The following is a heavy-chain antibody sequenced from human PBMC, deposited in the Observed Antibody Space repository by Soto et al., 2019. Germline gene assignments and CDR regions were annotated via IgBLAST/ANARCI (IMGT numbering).Heavy chain of an antibody. CDR1: GFDFSSYA. J-gene: IGHJ6*02. CDR2: ISYDGNYI. V-gene: IGHV3-30*18. CDR3: AKGILSATIGPYAMDV. D-gene: IGHD3-16*01. Sequence: QVQLVESGGGVVQPGASLRLSCEASGFDFSSYAMHWVRQAPGKGLEWVGVISYDGNYIYYADSVKGRFTISRDNSKNTLYVQVNSLRPEDTAVYSCAKGILSATIGPYAMDVWGQGTTVTVSS.